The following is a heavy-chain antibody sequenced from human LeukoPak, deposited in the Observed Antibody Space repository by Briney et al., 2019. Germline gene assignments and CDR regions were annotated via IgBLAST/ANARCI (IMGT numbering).Heavy chain of an antibody. Sequence: GEALKISFKGSGXSFTTYWIGWVRQMPGKGVEWMGIIYPGDSDTRYSPSFQGQVTISADKSISTAYLQWSSLKASDTAIYYCARARFCSGGSCYAEYWGQGTLVTVSS. D-gene: IGHD2-15*01. CDR3: ARARFCSGGSCYAEY. J-gene: IGHJ4*02. CDR1: GXSFTTYW. CDR2: IYPGDSDT. V-gene: IGHV5-51*01.